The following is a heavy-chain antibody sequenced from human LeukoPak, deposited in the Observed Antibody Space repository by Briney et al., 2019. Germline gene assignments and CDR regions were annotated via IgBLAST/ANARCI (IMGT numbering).Heavy chain of an antibody. CDR1: GFTFSSYG. D-gene: IGHD2-2*01. CDR2: IRYDGSNK. CDR3: AKDRSTAGYYFDY. V-gene: IGHV3-30*02. J-gene: IGHJ4*02. Sequence: GGSLRLSCAASGFTFSSYGMHWVRQAPGKGLEWVVFIRYDGSNKYYADSVKGRFTISRDNSKNTLYLQMNSLRAEDTAVYYCAKDRSTAGYYFDYWGQGTLVTVSS.